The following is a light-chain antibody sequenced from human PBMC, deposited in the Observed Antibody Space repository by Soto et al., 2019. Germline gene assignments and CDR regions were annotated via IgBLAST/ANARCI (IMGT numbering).Light chain of an antibody. CDR3: SSYTSRSTFG. CDR2: DVS. V-gene: IGLV2-14*01. Sequence: QSVLTQPASVSGSPGQSITISCTGSSSDVGGYNYVSWYQQHPGKAPKLMIYDVSNRPSGVSNRFSGSKSANTASLTISGLQAEDEAVFYCSSYTSRSTFGFGSGTKVTVL. J-gene: IGLJ1*01. CDR1: SSDVGGYNY.